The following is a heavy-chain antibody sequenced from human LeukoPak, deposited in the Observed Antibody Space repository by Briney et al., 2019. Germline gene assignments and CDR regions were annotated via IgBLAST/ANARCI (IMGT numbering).Heavy chain of an antibody. V-gene: IGHV3-48*03. CDR2: ISTGGTTI. CDR1: GFTFRNNE. Sequence: GGSLRLSCAASGFTFRNNEMNWVRQAPGKGLEWVSYISTGGTTISYADSVKGRFTISRDDVRNSLHLEMNSPRAEDTAVYFCARATLGLDYWGQGILVTVSS. CDR3: ARATLGLDY. J-gene: IGHJ4*02. D-gene: IGHD3-10*01.